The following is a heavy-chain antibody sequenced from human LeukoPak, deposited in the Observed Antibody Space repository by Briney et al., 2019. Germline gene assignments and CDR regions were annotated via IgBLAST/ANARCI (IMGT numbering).Heavy chain of an antibody. V-gene: IGHV1-8*03. Sequence: GASVKVSCKASGYTFTSYDINWVRQATGQGLEWMGWMNPNSGNTGYAQKFQGRVTITRNTSISTAYMELSSLRSEDTAVYYCARRREYYYMDVWGKGTTVTVSS. J-gene: IGHJ6*03. CDR2: MNPNSGNT. CDR1: GYTFTSYD. CDR3: ARRREYYYMDV.